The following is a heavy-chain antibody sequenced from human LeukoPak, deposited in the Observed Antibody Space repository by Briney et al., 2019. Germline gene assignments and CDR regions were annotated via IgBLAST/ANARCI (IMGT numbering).Heavy chain of an antibody. V-gene: IGHV4-34*01. CDR3: ARGHGYSSGWYDY. J-gene: IGHJ4*02. CDR1: GDSISSYY. Sequence: SETLSLTCTVSGDSISSYYWSWIRQPPGKGLEWIGEINHSGSTNYNPSLKSRVTISVDTSKNQFSLKLSSVTAADTAVYYCARGHGYSSGWYDYWGQGTLVTVSS. CDR2: INHSGST. D-gene: IGHD6-19*01.